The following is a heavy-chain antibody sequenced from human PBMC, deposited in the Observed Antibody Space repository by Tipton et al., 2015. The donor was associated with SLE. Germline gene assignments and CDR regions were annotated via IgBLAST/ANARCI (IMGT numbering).Heavy chain of an antibody. CDR1: GFTVSSNY. CDR2: IKQDGSEK. D-gene: IGHD3-10*01. Sequence: SLRLSCAASGFTVSSNYMSWVRQAPGKGLEWVANIKQDGSEKYYVDSVKGRFTISRDNAKNSLYLQMNSLRAEDTAVYYCARDPGASCRWGVDVWGQGTTVTVSS. CDR3: ARDPGASCRWGVDV. V-gene: IGHV3-7*01. J-gene: IGHJ6*02.